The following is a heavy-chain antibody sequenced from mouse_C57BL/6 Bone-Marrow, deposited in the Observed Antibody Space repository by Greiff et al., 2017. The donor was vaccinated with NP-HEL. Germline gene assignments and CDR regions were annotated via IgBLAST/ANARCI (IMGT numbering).Heavy chain of an antibody. CDR2: INYDGSST. J-gene: IGHJ4*01. Sequence: EVMLVESEGGLVQPGSSMKLSCTASGFTFSDYYMAWVRQVPEKGLEWVANINYDGSSTYYLDSLKSRFIISRDNAKNILYLQMSSLKSEDTATYYCARAGYYPYYAMDYWGQGTSVTVSS. V-gene: IGHV5-16*01. CDR1: GFTFSDYY. CDR3: ARAGYYPYYAMDY. D-gene: IGHD2-3*01.